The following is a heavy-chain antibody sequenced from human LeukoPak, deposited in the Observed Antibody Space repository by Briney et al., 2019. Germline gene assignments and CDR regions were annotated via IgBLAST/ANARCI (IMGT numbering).Heavy chain of an antibody. CDR3: AKDLRRNIVVVPPHY. CDR1: GFTFSSYV. V-gene: IGHV3-23*01. Sequence: GGSLRLSCAASGFTFSSYVMSWVRQAPGKGLEWVSAISGSGGSTYYADSVKGRFTIPRDNSKNTLYLQMNSLRAEDTAVYYCAKDLRRNIVVVPPHYWGQGTLVTVSS. CDR2: ISGSGGST. D-gene: IGHD2-2*01. J-gene: IGHJ4*02.